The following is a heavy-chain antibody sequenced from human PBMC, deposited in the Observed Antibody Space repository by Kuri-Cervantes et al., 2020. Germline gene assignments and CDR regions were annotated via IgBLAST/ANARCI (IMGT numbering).Heavy chain of an antibody. CDR1: GFTFSRNW. CDR2: INSDGSST. CDR3: ARYGSGDFDI. V-gene: IGHV3-74*01. D-gene: IGHD3-3*01. J-gene: IGHJ3*02. Sequence: GESLKISCAASGFTFSRNWMHWVRQAPGKGLVWVSRINSDGSSTSYADSVKGRFTISRDNAKNTLYLQMNSLRAEDTAVYYCARYGSGDFDIWGQGTMVTVSS.